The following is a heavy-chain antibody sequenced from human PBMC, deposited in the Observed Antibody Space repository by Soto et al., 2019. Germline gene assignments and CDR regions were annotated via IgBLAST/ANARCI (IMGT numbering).Heavy chain of an antibody. CDR1: GGSISSGGYS. CDR3: ARDSLAAAALDY. V-gene: IGHV4-30-2*01. CDR2: IYPTGRT. Sequence: QLQLQESGSGLVKPSQTLSLTCSVSGGSISSGGYSWSWIRQPPGKGLEWIGYIYPTGRTSHNPSLKSRVTISVDRSRNQFSLKLSSVTAADTAVYYCARDSLAAAALDYWGQGTLVTVSS. D-gene: IGHD6-13*01. J-gene: IGHJ4*02.